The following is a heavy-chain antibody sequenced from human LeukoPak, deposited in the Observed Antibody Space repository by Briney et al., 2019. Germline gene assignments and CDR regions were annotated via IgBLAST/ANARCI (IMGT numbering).Heavy chain of an antibody. CDR2: ISGSGGST. V-gene: IGHV3-23*01. Sequence: QPGGSLRLSCAASAFTFSSYAMSWVRQAPGKGLEGFSAISGSGGSTYYAESVNGRFTISRDNSKNTLYLQMNSLRAEDTAVYYCAKDITTVAYCSSDSCYPDYWGQGTLVTVSS. D-gene: IGHD2-15*01. J-gene: IGHJ4*02. CDR3: AKDITTVAYCSSDSCYPDY. CDR1: AFTFSSYA.